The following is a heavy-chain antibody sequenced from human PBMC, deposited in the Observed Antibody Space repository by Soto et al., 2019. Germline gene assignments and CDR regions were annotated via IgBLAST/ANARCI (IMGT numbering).Heavy chain of an antibody. Sequence: SVKVSCKASGDTFSRYSSIWVRQAPGQGLEWMGGIFAGFGTATYAQKFHGRVLIIADESTTTAYMELSSLRSEDTAVYYCARSAPPLDYWGQGTLVTVSS. CDR3: ARSAPPLDY. J-gene: IGHJ4*02. CDR2: IFAGFGTA. V-gene: IGHV1-69*13. CDR1: GDTFSRYS.